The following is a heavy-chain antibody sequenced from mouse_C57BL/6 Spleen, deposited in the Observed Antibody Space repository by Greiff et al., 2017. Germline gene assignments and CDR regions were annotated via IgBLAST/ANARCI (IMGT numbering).Heavy chain of an antibody. J-gene: IGHJ2*01. CDR1: GFNIKDDY. CDR3: TTTRGDY. V-gene: IGHV14-4*01. CDR2: IDPENGDT. Sequence: EVKLVESGAELVRPGASVKLSCTASGFNIKDDYMHWVKQRPEQGLEWIGWIDPENGDTEYASKFQGKATITADTSSNTAYLQLSSLTSEDTAVYYCTTTRGDYWGQGTTLTVSS.